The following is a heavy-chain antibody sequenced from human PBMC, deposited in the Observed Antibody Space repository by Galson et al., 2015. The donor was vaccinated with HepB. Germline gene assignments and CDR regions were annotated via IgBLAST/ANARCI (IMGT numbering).Heavy chain of an antibody. V-gene: IGHV1-69*06. Sequence: FTNYAISWIRPAPGQGLEWMGGIIPFFGTTNFAQRFQDRVTFTADKRTSTAYMEMSNLRSEDTAVYYCARGGPFIAEAGVVAYFFDQWGQGTLVTVSS. CDR1: FTNYA. J-gene: IGHJ4*02. D-gene: IGHD6-19*01. CDR3: ARGGPFIAEAGVVAYFFDQ. CDR2: IIPFFGTT.